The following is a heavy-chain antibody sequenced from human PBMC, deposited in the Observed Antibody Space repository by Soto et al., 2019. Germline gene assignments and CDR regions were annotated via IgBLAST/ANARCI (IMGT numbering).Heavy chain of an antibody. CDR3: AGPDCSGGSCTFDY. J-gene: IGHJ4*02. CDR2: IYYSGST. D-gene: IGHD2-15*01. V-gene: IGHV4-39*01. Sequence: QLQLQESGPGLVKPSETLSLTCTVSGGSISSSSYYWGWIRQPPGKGLEWIGSIYYSGSTYYNPSLKSRVTISVDTSKNLFSLKLSSVTAADTAVYYCAGPDCSGGSCTFDYWGQGTLVTVSS. CDR1: GGSISSSSYY.